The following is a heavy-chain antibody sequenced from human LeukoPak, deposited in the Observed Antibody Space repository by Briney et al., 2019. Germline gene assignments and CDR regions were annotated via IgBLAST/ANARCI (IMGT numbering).Heavy chain of an antibody. CDR1: GGSISSISYY. J-gene: IGHJ4*02. CDR3: AKSVSSSVLMVYAKDY. CDR2: MYYSGST. V-gene: IGHV4-39*07. D-gene: IGHD2-8*01. Sequence: SETLSLTCTVSGGSISSISYYWGWIRQPPGKGLEWIVSMYYSGSTYNNPSLKSRVTISVDTSKNQFSLKLSSVTAADTAVYYCAKSVSSSVLMVYAKDYWGQGTLVTVSS.